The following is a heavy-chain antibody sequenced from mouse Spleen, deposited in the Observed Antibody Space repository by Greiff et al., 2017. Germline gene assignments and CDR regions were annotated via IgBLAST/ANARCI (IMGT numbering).Heavy chain of an antibody. CDR1: GYAFSSSW. J-gene: IGHJ1*01. D-gene: IGHD2-1*01. V-gene: IGHV1-82*01. Sequence: LQESGPELVKPGASVKISCKASGYAFSSSWMNWVKQRPGKGLEWIGRIYPGDGDTNYNGKFKGKATLTADKSSSTAYMQLSSLTSEDSAVYFCARSRVYYGNPWYFDVWGAGTTVTVSS. CDR3: ARSRVYYGNPWYFDV. CDR2: IYPGDGDT.